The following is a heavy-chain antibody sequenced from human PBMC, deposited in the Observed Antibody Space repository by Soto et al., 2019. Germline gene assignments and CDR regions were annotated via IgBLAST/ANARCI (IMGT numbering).Heavy chain of an antibody. CDR3: VRSGTARLLRHSWFDT. V-gene: IGHV3-21*01. CDR2: LTTSSAYI. J-gene: IGHJ5*02. Sequence: EVQLVESGGGLVKPGGSLRLSCAASGFTFNTYDMNCVRQAPGKGLEWVSSLTTSSAYIYYADSLKGRITISRGNAKNSLFLQINRLRAEDTAVYYCVRSGTARLLRHSWFDTWGQGTLVSVSS. CDR1: GFTFNTYD. D-gene: IGHD2-21*01.